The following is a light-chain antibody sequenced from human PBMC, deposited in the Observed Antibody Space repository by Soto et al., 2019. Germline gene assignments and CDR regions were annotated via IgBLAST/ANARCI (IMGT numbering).Light chain of an antibody. CDR2: KAS. Sequence: DVAMTQSPSTLPTSIGDRVTINCRASQNVSNWLAWYQQKPGKATKLLVYKASRLECGVASRFSASGSGTEFTLAINSLQSDDFATYFCQQYSKESTFGQGTKLEI. CDR1: QNVSNW. J-gene: IGKJ2*01. CDR3: QQYSKEST. V-gene: IGKV1-5*03.